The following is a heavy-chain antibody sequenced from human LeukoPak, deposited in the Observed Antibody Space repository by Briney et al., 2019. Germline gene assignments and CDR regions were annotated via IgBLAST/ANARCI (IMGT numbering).Heavy chain of an antibody. Sequence: GGSLRLSCAASAFSFSKFALIWVRQAPGKGLEWVSAITANGGYTLYADAVKGRFTVSRDNSKNTLYLQINSLRPEDTAMYYCAKDPNGDYIGAFDFWGQGTMVAVSS. J-gene: IGHJ3*01. V-gene: IGHV3-23*01. CDR3: AKDPNGDYIGAFDF. CDR2: ITANGGYT. D-gene: IGHD4-17*01. CDR1: AFSFSKFA.